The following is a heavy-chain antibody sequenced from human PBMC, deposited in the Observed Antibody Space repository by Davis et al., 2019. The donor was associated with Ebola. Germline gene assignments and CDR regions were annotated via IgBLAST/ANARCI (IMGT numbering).Heavy chain of an antibody. CDR3: ARFYGSGSYYPYYFDY. CDR2: ISSSSSYI. J-gene: IGHJ4*02. D-gene: IGHD3-10*01. Sequence: GESLKISCAASGFTFSSYSMNWVRQAPGKGLEWVSSISSSSSYIYYADSVKGRFTISRDNAKNSLYLQMNSLRAEETAVYYCARFYGSGSYYPYYFDYWGQGTLVTVSS. V-gene: IGHV3-21*01. CDR1: GFTFSSYS.